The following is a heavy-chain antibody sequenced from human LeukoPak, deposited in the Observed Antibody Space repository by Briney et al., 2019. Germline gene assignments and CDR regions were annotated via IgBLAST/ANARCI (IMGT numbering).Heavy chain of an antibody. D-gene: IGHD3-22*01. V-gene: IGHV3-74*01. CDR3: ARERDYSSGYD. CDR2: INSDGSRT. Sequence: GGSLRLSCAASGFTFSSYWMHWVRQAPGKGLVWVSRINSDGSRTSYADSVKGRFTISRDNAKNTLYLQMNSLRAEDTAVYYCARERDYSSGYDWGQGTLVTVSS. CDR1: GFTFSSYW. J-gene: IGHJ4*02.